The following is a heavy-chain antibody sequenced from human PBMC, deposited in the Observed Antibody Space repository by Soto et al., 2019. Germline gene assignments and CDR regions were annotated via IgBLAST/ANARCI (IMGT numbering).Heavy chain of an antibody. CDR1: GGSISSSNW. V-gene: IGHV4-4*02. CDR2: IYHSGST. D-gene: IGHD5-18*01. CDR3: AGWIQLQQYYYYGMDV. Sequence: QVQLQESGPGLVKPSGTLSLTCAVSGGSISSSNWWSWVRQPPGKGLEWIREIYHSGSTNYNPSLKSRVTISVDKSKNQFSLKLSSVTAADTAVYYCAGWIQLQQYYYYGMDVWGQGTTVTVSS. J-gene: IGHJ6*02.